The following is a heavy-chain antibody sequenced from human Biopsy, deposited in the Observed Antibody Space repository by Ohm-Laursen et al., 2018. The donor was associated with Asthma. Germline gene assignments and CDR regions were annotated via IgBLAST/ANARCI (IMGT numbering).Heavy chain of an antibody. CDR1: VLTFSSYG. J-gene: IGHJ4*02. V-gene: IGHV3-30*18. D-gene: IGHD1-26*01. Sequence: SLRLSCTASVLTFSSYGMVWVRQAPGKGLDWVAVISFDGSNKNYTDSVKGRFTISRDNSRNTLHLQMNSLRAEDTAVYYCPKDVFPGWEVRRGPDYWGQGTLVTVSA. CDR3: PKDVFPGWEVRRGPDY. CDR2: ISFDGSNK.